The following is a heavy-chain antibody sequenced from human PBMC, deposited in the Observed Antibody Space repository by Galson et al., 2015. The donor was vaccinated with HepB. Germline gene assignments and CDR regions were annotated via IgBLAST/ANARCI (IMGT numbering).Heavy chain of an antibody. CDR2: ISAYNGNT. V-gene: IGHV1-18*01. CDR3: ARETYCGGDYPYYYYGRDV. CDR1: GYTFTSYG. Sequence: SVKVSCKASGYTFTSYGISWVRQAPGQGLEWMGWISAYNGNTNYAQKLQGRVTMTTDTSTSTAYMELRSLRSDDTAVYYCARETYCGGDYPYYYYGRDVCRHGTTVPVSS. J-gene: IGHJ6*02. D-gene: IGHD2-21*02.